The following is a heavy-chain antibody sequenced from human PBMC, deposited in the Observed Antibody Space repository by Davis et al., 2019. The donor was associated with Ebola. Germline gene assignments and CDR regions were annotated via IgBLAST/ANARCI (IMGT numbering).Heavy chain of an antibody. CDR3: ARDWGGGTTVTYHDAFDI. CDR1: GGSFSDYY. CDR2: INHSGST. D-gene: IGHD4-17*01. V-gene: IGHV4-34*01. J-gene: IGHJ3*02. Sequence: PSETLSLTCAVYGGSFSDYYWSWIRQPPGKGLEWIGEINHSGSTNYNPSLKSRVTISIDTSKNQFSLKLSSVTAADTAVYYCARDWGGGTTVTYHDAFDIWGQGTMVTVSS.